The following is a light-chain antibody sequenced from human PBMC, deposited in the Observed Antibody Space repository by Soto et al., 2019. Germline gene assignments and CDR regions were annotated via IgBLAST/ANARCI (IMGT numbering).Light chain of an antibody. V-gene: IGKV3-20*01. CDR3: QQQCSTPPRM. Sequence: ESVLTHSPGTLSLSPGERATLSCRARQSVSSNYLAWYQQKPGQAPRLLIYGASTRATGIPDRFSGSGSGTDFSKTISSLEQDDSVVYYFQQQCSTPPRMFGQGTKVDIK. CDR2: GAS. CDR1: QSVSSNY. J-gene: IGKJ1*01.